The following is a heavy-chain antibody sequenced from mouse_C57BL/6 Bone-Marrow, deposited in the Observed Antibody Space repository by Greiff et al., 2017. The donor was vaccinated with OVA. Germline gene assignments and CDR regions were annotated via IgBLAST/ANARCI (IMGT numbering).Heavy chain of an antibody. Sequence: LVESGAELVKPGASVKISCKASGYAFSSYWMNWVKQRPGKGLEWIGQIYPGDGDTNYNGKFKGKATLTADKSSSTAYMQLSSLTSEDSAVYFCAIYGLLYAMDYWGQGTSVTVSS. D-gene: IGHD1-1*02. CDR1: GYAFSSYW. CDR2: IYPGDGDT. V-gene: IGHV1-80*01. J-gene: IGHJ4*01. CDR3: AIYGLLYAMDY.